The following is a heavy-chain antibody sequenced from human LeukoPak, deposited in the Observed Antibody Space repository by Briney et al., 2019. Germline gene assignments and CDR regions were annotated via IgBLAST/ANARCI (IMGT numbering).Heavy chain of an antibody. Sequence: SETLSLTCTVSGGSISSGSYYWSWIRQPAGKGLEWIGRIYTSGSTNYNPSLKSRVTISVDTSKNQLSLKLSSVTAADTAVYYCARAGVGDSSGYYSYYFDYWGQGTLVTVSS. D-gene: IGHD3-22*01. CDR3: ARAGVGDSSGYYSYYFDY. CDR1: GGSISSGSYY. J-gene: IGHJ4*02. CDR2: IYTSGST. V-gene: IGHV4-61*02.